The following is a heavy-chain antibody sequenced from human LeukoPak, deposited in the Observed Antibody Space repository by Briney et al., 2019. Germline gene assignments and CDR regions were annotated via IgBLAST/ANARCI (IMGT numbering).Heavy chain of an antibody. V-gene: IGHV3-30*18. CDR2: ISYDGSNK. D-gene: IGHD3-9*01. J-gene: IGHJ4*02. CDR3: AKDSRPYTYYDILTGGYFDY. Sequence: GGSLRLSCAASGFTFSNYWMGWVRQAPGKGLEWVAVISYDGSNKYYADPVKGRFTISRDNSKNTLYLQMNSLRAEDTAVYYCAKDSRPYTYYDILTGGYFDYWGQGTLVTVSS. CDR1: GFTFSNYW.